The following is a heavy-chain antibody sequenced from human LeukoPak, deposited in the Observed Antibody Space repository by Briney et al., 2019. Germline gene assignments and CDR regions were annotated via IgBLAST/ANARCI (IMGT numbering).Heavy chain of an antibody. CDR3: ARADRSGPYYYYYMDV. CDR1: GGSISSGDYY. CDR2: IYYSGST. V-gene: IGHV4-30-4*01. D-gene: IGHD2-15*01. Sequence: SQTLSLTCTVSGGSISSGDYYWSWIRQPPGKGLEWIGYIYYSGSTYYNPSLKSRVTISVDTSKNQFSLKLSSVTAADTAVYYCARADRSGPYYYYYMDVWGKGTTVTVSS. J-gene: IGHJ6*03.